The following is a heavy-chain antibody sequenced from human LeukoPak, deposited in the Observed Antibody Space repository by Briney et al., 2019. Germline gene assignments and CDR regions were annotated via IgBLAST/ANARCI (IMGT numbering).Heavy chain of an antibody. CDR3: ARLYGNYQNYFDY. D-gene: IGHD1-7*01. CDR1: GGSITSSSYY. V-gene: IGHV4-39*07. CDR2: IYYSGGT. Sequence: SETLSLTCTVSGGSITSSSYYWGWIRQPPGKGLEWIGIIYYSGGTYYNPSLKSRVTISVDTSKNQFSLKLRSVTAADTAVYYCARLYGNYQNYFDYWGQGTLVTVSS. J-gene: IGHJ4*02.